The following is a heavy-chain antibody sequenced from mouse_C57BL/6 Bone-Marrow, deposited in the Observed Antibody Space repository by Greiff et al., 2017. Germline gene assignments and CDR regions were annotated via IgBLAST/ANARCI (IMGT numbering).Heavy chain of an antibody. V-gene: IGHV1-54*01. CDR2: INPGSGGT. CDR1: GYAFTNYL. CDR3: ARSKNWDSWFAY. Sequence: VQLQQSGAELVRPGTSVKVSCKASGYAFTNYLIAWVKQRPGQGLEWIGVINPGSGGTNYNEKFKGKATLTADKSSSTAYMQLSSLTSEDSAVFFCARSKNWDSWFAYGGQGTLVTVSA. D-gene: IGHD4-1*01. J-gene: IGHJ3*01.